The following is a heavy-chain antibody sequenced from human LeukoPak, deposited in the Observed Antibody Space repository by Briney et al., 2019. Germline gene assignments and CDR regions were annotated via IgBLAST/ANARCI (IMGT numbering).Heavy chain of an antibody. Sequence: GGSLRLSCAASGFTFSSYAMSWVRQAPGKGLDWLGNINPDGSRTNYVDSVKGRFTFSRDNAKNSLFLQMNSLRAEDTAVFYCARDSGYNAFDIWGRGQWSPSLQ. CDR2: INPDGSRT. D-gene: IGHD5-12*01. V-gene: IGHV3-7*01. CDR1: GFTFSSYA. J-gene: IGHJ3*02. CDR3: ARDSGYNAFDI.